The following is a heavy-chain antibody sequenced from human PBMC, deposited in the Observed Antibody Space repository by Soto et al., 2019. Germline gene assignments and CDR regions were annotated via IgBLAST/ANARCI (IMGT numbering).Heavy chain of an antibody. CDR3: VKDEGSHPSTPHY. CDR2: INWKSGSI. CDR1: GFTFDDYA. D-gene: IGHD4-4*01. V-gene: IGHV3-9*01. Sequence: EVQLVESGGGLVQPGRSLRLSCAASGFTFDDYAMHWVRQAPGKGLEWVSGINWKSGSIGYADSVKGRFTISRDNAKNSLYLQMNSLRPEDTALYYCVKDEGSHPSTPHYWGQGTLVTVSS. J-gene: IGHJ4*02.